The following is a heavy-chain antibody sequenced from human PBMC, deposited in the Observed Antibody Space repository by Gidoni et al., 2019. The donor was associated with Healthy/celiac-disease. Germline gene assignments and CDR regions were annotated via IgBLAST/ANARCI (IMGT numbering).Heavy chain of an antibody. V-gene: IGHV1-2*04. CDR2: INPNSVGP. CDR1: GYTFTGSS. J-gene: IGHJ3*02. D-gene: IGHD2-21*01. CDR3: ARGGAPLKRRVIYYSQTDAFDI. Sequence: QVQLVQSGAAVKKPGASVKVSCKPSGYTFTGSSLPWVRQAPGQGLGWRGWINPNSVGPNYAQKFHGSVTLTRDTSISTAYMELSRLRSDYTAVYYCARGGAPLKRRVIYYSQTDAFDIWCQGTMVTVSS.